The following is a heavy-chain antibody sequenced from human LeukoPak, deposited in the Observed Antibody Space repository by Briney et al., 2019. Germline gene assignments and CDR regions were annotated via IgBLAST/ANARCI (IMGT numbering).Heavy chain of an antibody. CDR2: IYSGGST. Sequence: GGSLRLSCAASGFTVSSNYMSWVRQAPGKGLEGVSVIYSGGSTYYADSVKGRFTISRDNSKNTLYLQMNSLRAVDTAVYYCARVEESYYYYMDVWGKGTTVTVSS. CDR1: GFTVSSNY. J-gene: IGHJ6*03. V-gene: IGHV3-66*01. CDR3: ARVEESYYYYMDV.